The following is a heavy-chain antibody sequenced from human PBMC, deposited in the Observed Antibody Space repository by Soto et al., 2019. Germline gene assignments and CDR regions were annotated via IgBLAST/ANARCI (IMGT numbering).Heavy chain of an antibody. Sequence: GGSLRLVGSASAFTFANAWISWVRQAPGKGLEWVGRIKSKADGGTTDYAAPVKGRFTISRDESQNTLYLQMNSLKTEDTAVYYCTSLHYGHWGQGTLVTVSS. D-gene: IGHD4-17*01. CDR2: IKSKADGGTT. CDR3: TSLHYGH. CDR1: AFTFANAW. J-gene: IGHJ4*02. V-gene: IGHV3-15*01.